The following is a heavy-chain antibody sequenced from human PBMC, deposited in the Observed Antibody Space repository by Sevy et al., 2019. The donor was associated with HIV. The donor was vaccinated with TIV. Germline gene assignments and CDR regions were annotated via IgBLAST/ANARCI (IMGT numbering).Heavy chain of an antibody. CDR1: GFTFISYG. J-gene: IGHJ4*02. Sequence: GGSLRLSCAASGFTFISYGMHWVRQAPGKGLEWVALIWYDGGNKYYADSVKGRFTISRDNSKNTMYLQMNSLRAEDTAVYYCARGANYFGSGSHPHLDYWGQGTLVTVSS. CDR2: IWYDGGNK. CDR3: ARGANYFGSGSHPHLDY. D-gene: IGHD3-10*01. V-gene: IGHV3-33*01.